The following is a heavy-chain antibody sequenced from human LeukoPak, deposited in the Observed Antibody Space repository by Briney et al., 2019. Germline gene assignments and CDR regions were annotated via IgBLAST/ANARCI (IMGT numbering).Heavy chain of an antibody. V-gene: IGHV1-2*02. CDR1: GYTFTGYY. D-gene: IGHD1-1*01. J-gene: IGHJ4*02. Sequence: ASVKVSRKASGYTFTGYYMHWVRQAPGQGLEWMGWINPSSGGTNYAQKFQGRVTMTRDTSISTAYMELSRLRSDDTAVYYCARGYRNWNDKVLAYWGQGTLVTVSS. CDR3: ARGYRNWNDKVLAY. CDR2: INPSSGGT.